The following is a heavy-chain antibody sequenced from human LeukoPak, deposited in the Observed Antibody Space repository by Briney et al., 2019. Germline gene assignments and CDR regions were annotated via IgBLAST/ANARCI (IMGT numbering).Heavy chain of an antibody. J-gene: IGHJ6*03. V-gene: IGHV4-61*02. D-gene: IGHD5-18*01. CDR1: GGSISSGSYY. Sequence: PSETLSLTCTVSGGSISSGSYYWSWIRQPAGKGLEWIGRIYTSGSTNYNPSLKSRFTISVDTSKNQFSLKLSSVTAADTAVYYCARTNRPDTAMVRYYYYYYMDVWGKGTTVTVSS. CDR3: ARTNRPDTAMVRYYYYYYMDV. CDR2: IYTSGST.